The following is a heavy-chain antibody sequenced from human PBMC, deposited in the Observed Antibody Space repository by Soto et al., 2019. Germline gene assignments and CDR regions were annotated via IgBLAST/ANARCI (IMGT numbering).Heavy chain of an antibody. CDR1: GGFVSSGSYY. CDR2: MSHSGGT. V-gene: IGHV4-34*01. Sequence: QVQLQQWGAGLLKPSETLSLTCAVYGGFVSSGSYYWSWIRQPPGKGLEWIGEMSHSGGTHFNPSLKSRVTISVDTSKNQFSLKMSSVTAADTALYYCARVERGTATTVVDAFDIGGPGTMVTFSS. J-gene: IGHJ3*02. D-gene: IGHD1-1*01. CDR3: ARVERGTATTVVDAFDI.